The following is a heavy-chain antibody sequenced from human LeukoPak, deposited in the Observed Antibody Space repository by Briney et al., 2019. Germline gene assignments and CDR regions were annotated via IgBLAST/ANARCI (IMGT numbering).Heavy chain of an antibody. CDR2: INSNSGGT. D-gene: IGHD2-15*01. V-gene: IGHV1-2*02. CDR1: GYTFTGYY. J-gene: IGHJ3*02. Sequence: GASVKVSCKASGYTFTGYYMHWVRQAPGQGLEWMGWINSNSGGTNYAQKFQGRVTMTRDTSISTAYMELSRLRSDDTAVYYCARPNLGYWGAYDAFDIWGQGTMVTVSS. CDR3: ARPNLGYWGAYDAFDI.